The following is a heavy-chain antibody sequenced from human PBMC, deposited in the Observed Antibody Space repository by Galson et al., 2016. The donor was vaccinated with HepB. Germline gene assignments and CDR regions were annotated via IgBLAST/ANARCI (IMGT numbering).Heavy chain of an antibody. D-gene: IGHD3-9*01. J-gene: IGHJ4*02. CDR3: AKSVLEYDILTGYYRRGADY. V-gene: IGHV3-23*01. Sequence: YADSVKGRFTISRDNSKNTLFLQMHSLRADDTAVYYCAKSVLEYDILTGYYRRGADYWGRGTLVTVSS.